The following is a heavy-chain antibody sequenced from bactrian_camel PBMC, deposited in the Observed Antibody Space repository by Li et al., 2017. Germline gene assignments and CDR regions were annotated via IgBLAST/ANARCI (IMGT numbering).Heavy chain of an antibody. D-gene: IGHD4*01. CDR2: FATGSGST. J-gene: IGHJ6*01. CDR3: AAGGGVDSDYEYSLSASDFDY. CDR1: GYSRRSGT. V-gene: IGHV3S54*01. Sequence: VQLVESGRGSVQAGGSLRLSCEARGYSRRSGTMAWFRQAPGKPREGVARFATGSGSTYYADSVKGRFTISKDIAKGTLYLQMSNLEPEDTAMYYCAAGGGVDSDYEYSLSASDFDYWGQGTQVTVS.